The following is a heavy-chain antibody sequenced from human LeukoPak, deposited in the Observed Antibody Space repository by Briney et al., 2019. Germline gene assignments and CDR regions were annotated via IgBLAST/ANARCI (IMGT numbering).Heavy chain of an antibody. J-gene: IGHJ4*02. D-gene: IGHD6-13*01. CDR2: ISSSSSYI. CDR3: AREGAAGTFCDY. V-gene: IGHV3-21*01. Sequence: PGGSLRLSCAASGFTFSSYSMNWVRQAPGKGLEWVSSISSSSSYIYYADSVKGRFTISRDNAKNSLYLQMNSLRAEDTAVYYCAREGAAGTFCDYWGQGTLVTVSS. CDR1: GFTFSSYS.